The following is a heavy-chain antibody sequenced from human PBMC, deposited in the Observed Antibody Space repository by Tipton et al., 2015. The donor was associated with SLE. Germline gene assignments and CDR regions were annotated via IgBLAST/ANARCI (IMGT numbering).Heavy chain of an antibody. CDR3: ARDPVAGRGIDY. CDR2: IYTSGST. V-gene: IGHV4-61*02. D-gene: IGHD6-19*01. Sequence: TLSLTCTVSGGSISSGSHYWSWIRQPAGKGLEWIGRIYTSGSTNYNPSLKSRVTISVDTAKNQFSQKLSSVTAADTAVYYCARDPVAGRGIDYWGQGTLVTVSS. J-gene: IGHJ4*02. CDR1: GGSISSGSHY.